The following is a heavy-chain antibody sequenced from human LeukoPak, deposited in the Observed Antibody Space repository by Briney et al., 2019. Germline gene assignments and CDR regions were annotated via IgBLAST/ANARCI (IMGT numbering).Heavy chain of an antibody. CDR3: ARDKSLYAFDI. CDR1: GGSISSGGYY. J-gene: IGHJ3*02. CDR2: IYYSGST. Sequence: SETLSLTCTVSGGSISSGGYYWSWIRQHPGKGLEWIGYIYYSGSTNYNPSLKSRVTISVDTSKNQFSLKLSSVTAADTAVYYCARDKSLYAFDIWGQGTMVTVSS. V-gene: IGHV4-61*08.